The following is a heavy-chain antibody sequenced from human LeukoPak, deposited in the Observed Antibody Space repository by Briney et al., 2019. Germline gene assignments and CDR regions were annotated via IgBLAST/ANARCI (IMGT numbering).Heavy chain of an antibody. CDR1: GFTFSSYG. Sequence: PGGSLRLSCAASGFTFSSYGMHWVRQAPGKGLEWVAFIRYDGSNKYYADSVKGRFTISRDNSKNTLYLQMNSLRAEDTAVYYCAKDPSLGIGYYFDYWGHGTLVTVSS. D-gene: IGHD7-27*01. V-gene: IGHV3-30*02. CDR3: AKDPSLGIGYYFDY. J-gene: IGHJ4*01. CDR2: IRYDGSNK.